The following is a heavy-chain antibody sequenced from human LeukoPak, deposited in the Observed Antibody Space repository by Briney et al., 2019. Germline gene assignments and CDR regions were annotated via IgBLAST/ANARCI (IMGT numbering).Heavy chain of an antibody. CDR3: VWNSEHYFVF. CDR1: GFTFTNAW. Sequence: GGSLRLSCAASGFTFTNAWMSWVRQAPGKGLEWVGRIKNKGEGETTDYAAPVKGRFTISRDDSENTLFLQMHSLETEDTALYYCVWNSEHYFVFWGQGSLVTVSS. J-gene: IGHJ4*02. V-gene: IGHV3-15*01. D-gene: IGHD1-7*01. CDR2: IKNKGEGETT.